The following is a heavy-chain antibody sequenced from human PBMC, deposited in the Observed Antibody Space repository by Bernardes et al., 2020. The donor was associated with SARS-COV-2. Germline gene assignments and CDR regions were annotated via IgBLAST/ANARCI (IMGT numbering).Heavy chain of an antibody. J-gene: IGHJ1*01. CDR1: GFYA. V-gene: IGHV3-23*01. CDR2: ITDHGYDT. D-gene: IGHD3-10*01. Sequence: GGSLRLSCGTSGFYAMSWVRRALGQGLEWVSTITDHGYDTWDADSVRGRFTISRDNSRNTLYLQMNSLRVEDTAIYSCAYFGPEYPNTRHEYFRLWGQGTLVTVSS. CDR3: AYFGPEYPNTRHEYFRL.